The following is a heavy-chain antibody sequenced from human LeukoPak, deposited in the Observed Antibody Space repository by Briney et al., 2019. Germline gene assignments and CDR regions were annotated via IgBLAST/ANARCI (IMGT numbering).Heavy chain of an antibody. V-gene: IGHV1-46*04. CDR1: GYTFTSYC. D-gene: IGHD2-2*02. Sequence: GASVKVSCKASGYTFTSYCIHWVRQAPGQGLEWMGMINPSGGSTSYAQKLQGRVTMTRDTSTSTVYMELSSLRSEDTAVYYCARDQTDCSTTSCYKFHYGLDVWGQGTTVTVSS. J-gene: IGHJ6*02. CDR3: ARDQTDCSTTSCYKFHYGLDV. CDR2: INPSGGST.